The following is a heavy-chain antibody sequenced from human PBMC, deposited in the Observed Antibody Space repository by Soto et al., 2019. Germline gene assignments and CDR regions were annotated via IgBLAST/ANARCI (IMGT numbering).Heavy chain of an antibody. CDR1: GGSISSYY. CDR3: ARSSYYYDSSGYLFSWFDP. J-gene: IGHJ5*02. D-gene: IGHD3-22*01. Sequence: SETLSLTCTVSGGSISSYYWSWIRQPPGKGLEWIGYIYSSGSTNYNPSLKSRGTISVDTSKNQFSLRLSSVTAADTAVYFCARSSYYYDSSGYLFSWFDPWGQGTLVTVSS. CDR2: IYSSGST. V-gene: IGHV4-59*08.